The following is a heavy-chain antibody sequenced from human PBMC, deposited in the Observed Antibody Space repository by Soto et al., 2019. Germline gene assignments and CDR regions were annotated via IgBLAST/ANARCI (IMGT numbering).Heavy chain of an antibody. Sequence: QVQLQESGPGLVKPSETLSLTCSVSGASISRYYWSWIRQLPGKGLEWIGFIYYTGSTNHNPSLKSRGTMSIDTSKNQFSLKLNSVTAADTAVYYCASVRSGSSWAFDIWGQGTMVTVS. CDR2: IYYTGST. V-gene: IGHV4-59*01. CDR1: GASISRYY. CDR3: ASVRSGSSWAFDI. D-gene: IGHD3-3*01. J-gene: IGHJ3*02.